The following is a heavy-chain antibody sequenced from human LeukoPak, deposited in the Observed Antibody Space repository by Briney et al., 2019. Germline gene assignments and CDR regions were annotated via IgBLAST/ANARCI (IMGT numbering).Heavy chain of an antibody. CDR1: GGSISSGDYY. V-gene: IGHV4-61*08. Sequence: SETLSLTCTVSGGSISSGDYYWSWIRQPPGKGLEWIGYIYYSGSTNYNPSLKSRVTISVDTSKNQFSLKLSSVTAADTAVYYCARVRYYGSGSSENWFDPWGQGTLVTVSS. CDR3: ARVRYYGSGSSENWFDP. J-gene: IGHJ5*02. CDR2: IYYSGST. D-gene: IGHD3-10*01.